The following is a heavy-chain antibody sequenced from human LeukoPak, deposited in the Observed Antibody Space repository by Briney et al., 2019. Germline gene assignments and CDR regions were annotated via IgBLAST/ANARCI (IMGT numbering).Heavy chain of an antibody. V-gene: IGHV4-39*07. CDR2: SYYSGST. Sequence: SETLSLTCTVFGGSMSSSTYYWGWIRQPPGKGLEWIGNSYYSGSTYYNPSLKSRVTISVGRSKNQFSLKLSSVTAADTAVYYCARGGLNSWFDPWGQGTLVTVSS. J-gene: IGHJ5*02. CDR1: GGSMSSSTYY. D-gene: IGHD4-23*01. CDR3: ARGGLNSWFDP.